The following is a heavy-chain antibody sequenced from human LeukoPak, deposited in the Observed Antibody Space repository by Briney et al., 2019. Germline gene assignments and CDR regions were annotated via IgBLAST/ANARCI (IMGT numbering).Heavy chain of an antibody. Sequence: ESGPALVKPSQTLLLTCTLSRVSLSTSGVCVSWIRQSPGKGLEWLARIDWGDDKYYSRSPKTRLTISKDTSKNQVALIMTNIYPVDTATYYCAWIFASRYDFYNWGQGTLVTVSS. CDR2: IDWGDDK. CDR1: RVSLSTSGVC. J-gene: IGHJ4*02. V-gene: IGHV2-70*11. CDR3: AWIFASRYDFYN. D-gene: IGHD1-1*01.